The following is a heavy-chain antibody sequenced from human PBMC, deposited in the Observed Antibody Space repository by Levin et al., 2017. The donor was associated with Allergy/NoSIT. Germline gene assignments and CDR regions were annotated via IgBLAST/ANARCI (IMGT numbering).Heavy chain of an antibody. CDR1: GFTFSRFP. Sequence: GESLKISCSASGFTFSRFPMHWVRQAPGKGLEYVSGISDNGGSTYYADSVKDRFTISRDNSKNTLYLQMSSLRIEDTAVFYCVISCSSSTCRSIDAYDIWGQGTMVTVSS. CDR3: VISCSSSTCRSIDAYDI. V-gene: IGHV3-64D*06. CDR2: ISDNGGST. J-gene: IGHJ3*02. D-gene: IGHD2-2*01.